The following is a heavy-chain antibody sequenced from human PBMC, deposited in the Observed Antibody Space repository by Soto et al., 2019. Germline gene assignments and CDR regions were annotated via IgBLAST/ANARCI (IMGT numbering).Heavy chain of an antibody. CDR1: GFTFSSYG. Sequence: LRLSCAASGFTFSSYGMHWVRQAPGKGLEWVAVIWYDGSNKYYADSVKGRFTISRDNSKNTLYLQMNSLRAEDTAVYYRARDYYDFWSGYSEQHFDYWGQGTLVTVSS. J-gene: IGHJ4*02. CDR3: ARDYYDFWSGYSEQHFDY. D-gene: IGHD3-3*01. V-gene: IGHV3-33*01. CDR2: IWYDGSNK.